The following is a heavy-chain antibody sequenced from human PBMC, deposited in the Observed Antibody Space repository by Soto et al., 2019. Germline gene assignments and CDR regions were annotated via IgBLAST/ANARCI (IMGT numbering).Heavy chain of an antibody. CDR1: GYSFTSYW. V-gene: IGHV5-51*01. CDR3: ARMPPTMIVVGDAFDI. CDR2: IYPGDSDT. D-gene: IGHD3-22*01. Sequence: GESLKISCKGSGYSFTSYWIGWVRQMPGKGLEWMGIIYPGDSDTRYSPSFQGQVTISADKSISTAYLQWSSLKASDTAMYYCARMPPTMIVVGDAFDIWGQGTMVTVSS. J-gene: IGHJ3*02.